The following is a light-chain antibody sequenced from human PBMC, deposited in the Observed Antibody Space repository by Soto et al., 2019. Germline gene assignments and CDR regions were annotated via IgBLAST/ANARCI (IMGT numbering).Light chain of an antibody. J-gene: IGKJ1*01. CDR1: QSVSRTY. CDR2: DAS. CDR3: HQRQSWPRT. Sequence: EIVLTQSPGTLSLSPGERATLSCRASQSVSRTYLAWYQQKPVQAPRLLIYDASNRATGIPARFSGSGSGTDFTLTINSLAPEDFAIYYCHQRQSWPRTFGQGTKVDIK. V-gene: IGKV3-11*01.